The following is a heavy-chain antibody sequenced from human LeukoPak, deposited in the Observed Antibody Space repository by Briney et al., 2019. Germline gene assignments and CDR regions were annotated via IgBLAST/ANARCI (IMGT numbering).Heavy chain of an antibody. J-gene: IGHJ3*02. CDR3: ARAPRWLQRAFDI. Sequence: SETLSLTCAVYGGSFSGYYWSWIRQPPGKGLEWIGSIYHSGSTYYNPSLKSRVTISVDTSKNQFSLKLSSVTAADTAVYYCARAPRWLQRAFDIWGQGTTVTVSS. CDR2: IYHSGST. V-gene: IGHV4-34*01. D-gene: IGHD5-24*01. CDR1: GGSFSGYY.